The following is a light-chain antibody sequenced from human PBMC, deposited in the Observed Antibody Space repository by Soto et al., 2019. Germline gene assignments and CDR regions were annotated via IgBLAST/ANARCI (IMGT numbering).Light chain of an antibody. J-gene: IGKJ2*01. CDR1: QDISTS. Sequence: DIQLTQSPSFLSASVGDRVTVSCRASQDISTSLAWFQQKAGKVPQLLVYPASTLQDGVPSRFSGSGSGTYFPLPINNLQAEDFATYYCQQLRTYPFNFGQGTKVDIK. CDR2: PAS. V-gene: IGKV1-9*01. CDR3: QQLRTYPFN.